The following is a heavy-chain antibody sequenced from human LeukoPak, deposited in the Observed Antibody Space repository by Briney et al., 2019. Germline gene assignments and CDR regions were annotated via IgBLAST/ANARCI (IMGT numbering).Heavy chain of an antibody. CDR1: GGSFSGYY. V-gene: IGHV4-34*01. CDR2: INHSGGT. J-gene: IGHJ4*02. D-gene: IGHD3-10*01. CDR3: ARRRGSGSYYGIDY. Sequence: SETLSLTCAVYGGSFSGYYWSWIRQPPGKGLEWIGEINHSGGTNYNPSLKSRATISVDTSKNQFSLKLSSVTAADTAVYYCARRRGSGSYYGIDYWGQGTLVTVSS.